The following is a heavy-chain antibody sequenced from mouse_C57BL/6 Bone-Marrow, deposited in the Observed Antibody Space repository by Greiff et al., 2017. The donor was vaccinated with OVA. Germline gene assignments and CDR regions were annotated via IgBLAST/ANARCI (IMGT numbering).Heavy chain of an antibody. CDR1: GFTFSDFY. Sequence: EVKLMESGGGLVQSGRSLRLSCATSGFTFSDFYMEWVRQAPGKGLEWIAASRNKANDYTTEYSASVKGRFIVSRDTSQSILYLQMNALRAEDTAIYYCARWLLGNAMDYWGQGTSVTVSS. D-gene: IGHD2-3*01. J-gene: IGHJ4*01. V-gene: IGHV7-1*01. CDR2: SRNKANDYTT. CDR3: ARWLLGNAMDY.